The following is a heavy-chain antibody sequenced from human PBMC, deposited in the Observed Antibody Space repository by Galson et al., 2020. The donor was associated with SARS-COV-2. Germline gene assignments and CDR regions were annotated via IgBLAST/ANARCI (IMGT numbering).Heavy chain of an antibody. J-gene: IGHJ4*01. Sequence: GESLKISCAASGFTFSSYGMHWVRQAPGKGLEWVAVISYDGSNKYYADSVKGRFTISRDNSKNTLYLQMNSLRAEDTAVYYCAKNSQTYSSGWYYFDYWGHVTLVTVSS. D-gene: IGHD6-19*01. V-gene: IGHV3-30*18. CDR3: AKNSQTYSSGWYYFDY. CDR2: ISYDGSNK. CDR1: GFTFSSYG.